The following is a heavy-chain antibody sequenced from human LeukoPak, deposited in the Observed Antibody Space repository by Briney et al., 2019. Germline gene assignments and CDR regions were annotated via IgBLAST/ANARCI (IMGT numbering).Heavy chain of an antibody. CDR2: IYHSGST. J-gene: IGHJ5*02. V-gene: IGHV4-38-2*02. D-gene: IGHD6-19*01. CDR3: ARETVALPNWFDP. CDR1: GYSISSGYY. Sequence: ASETLSLTCTVSGYSISSGYYWGWIRQPPGKGLEWIGSIYHSGSTYYNPSLKSRVTISVDTSKNQFSLKLSSVTAADTAVYYCARETVALPNWFDPWGQGTLVTVSS.